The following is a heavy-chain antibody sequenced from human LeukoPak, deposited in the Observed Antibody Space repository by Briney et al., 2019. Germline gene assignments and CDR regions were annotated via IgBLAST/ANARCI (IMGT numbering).Heavy chain of an antibody. CDR3: ARGGTYYYGSGSRNPYYYGMDV. Sequence: SETLSLTCTVSGGSVSSGSYYWSWIRQPPGKGLEWIGYIYYSGSTNYNPSLKSRVTISVDTSKNQFSLKLSSVTAADTAVYCCARGGTYYYGSGSRNPYYYGMDVWGQGTTVTVSS. V-gene: IGHV4-61*01. CDR1: GGSVSSGSYY. J-gene: IGHJ6*02. D-gene: IGHD3-10*01. CDR2: IYYSGST.